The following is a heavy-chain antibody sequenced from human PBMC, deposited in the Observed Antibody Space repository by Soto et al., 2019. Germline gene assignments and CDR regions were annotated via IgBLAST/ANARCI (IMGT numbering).Heavy chain of an antibody. J-gene: IGHJ6*02. Sequence: HPGGSLRLSCAASGFTVSNNYMSWVRQAPGKGLEWVSVVYSGGSTYYADSVKGRFTISRDNSKNTVYLQMNSLRVEDTAVYYCARDLVLTGYSDYYYYGMDVWGQGTTVTVSS. CDR2: VYSGGST. CDR3: ARDLVLTGYSDYYYYGMDV. D-gene: IGHD3-9*01. V-gene: IGHV3-53*01. CDR1: GFTVSNNY.